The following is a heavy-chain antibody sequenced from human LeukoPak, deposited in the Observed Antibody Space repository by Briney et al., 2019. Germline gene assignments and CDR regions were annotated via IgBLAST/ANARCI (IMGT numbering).Heavy chain of an antibody. CDR3: ATGPYITIFGVVATTFDY. Sequence: ASVKVPCKVSGYTLTELSMHWVRQAPGKGLEWMGGFDPEDGETIYAQKFQGRVTMTEDTSTDTAYMELSSLRSEDTAVYYCATGPYITIFGVVATTFDYWGQGTLVTVSS. V-gene: IGHV1-24*01. CDR2: FDPEDGET. CDR1: GYTLTELS. J-gene: IGHJ4*02. D-gene: IGHD3-3*01.